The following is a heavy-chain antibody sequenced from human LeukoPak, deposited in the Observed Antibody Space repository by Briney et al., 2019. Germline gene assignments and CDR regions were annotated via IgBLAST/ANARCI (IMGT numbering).Heavy chain of an antibody. D-gene: IGHD6-13*01. CDR1: GYTFTSYD. J-gene: IGHJ6*03. Sequence: ASVKVSCKASGYTFTSYDINWVRQATGQGLEWMGWINPNSGGTNYAQKFQGRVTMTRDTSISTAYMELSRLRSDDTAVYYCARAGSRGPYYMDVWGKGTTVTVSS. CDR2: INPNSGGT. CDR3: ARAGSRGPYYMDV. V-gene: IGHV1-2*02.